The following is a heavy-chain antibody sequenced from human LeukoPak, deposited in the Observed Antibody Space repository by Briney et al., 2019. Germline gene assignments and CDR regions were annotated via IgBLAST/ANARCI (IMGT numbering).Heavy chain of an antibody. J-gene: IGHJ3*02. Sequence: PGASLQISCKGSGSIFTSYWIGWGRQLPGKGLEWMGIIYPGDSDTRYSPSFQGQVTISADKSISTAYLQWSSLKASDTAMYYCARTDSSHYYDSSGYYYPSAFDIWGQGTMVTVSS. CDR3: ARTDSSHYYDSSGYYYPSAFDI. D-gene: IGHD3-22*01. CDR2: IYPGDSDT. CDR1: GSIFTSYW. V-gene: IGHV5-51*01.